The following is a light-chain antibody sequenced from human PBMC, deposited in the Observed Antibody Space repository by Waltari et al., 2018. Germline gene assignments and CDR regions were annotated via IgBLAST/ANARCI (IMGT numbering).Light chain of an antibody. J-gene: IGKJ2*01. CDR3: QRHDNLSYT. V-gene: IGKV1-33*01. Sequence: DIQMTQSHSSLSASVGDSVTITCQASRDRSNNVNWYQQKPGRAPKLLIYDAAKLETGVPSRFSGSGSGTHFTFTISNLQPEDIATYYCQRHDNLSYTFGQGTKLVIK. CDR2: DAA. CDR1: RDRSNN.